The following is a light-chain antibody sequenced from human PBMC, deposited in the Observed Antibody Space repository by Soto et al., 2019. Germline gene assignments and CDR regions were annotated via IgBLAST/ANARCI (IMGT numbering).Light chain of an antibody. J-gene: IGLJ2*01. CDR1: SGSIASNY. V-gene: IGLV6-57*04. CDR2: EDN. Sequence: NFMLTQPHSVSESPGMTVTISCTRSSGSIASNYVQWFQQRPGSAPTTVIYEDNQRPPGVPSRFSGSIDSSSNSASLTISGLKTEDEADYYCQSYDSRNVAFGGGTKVTVL. CDR3: QSYDSRNVA.